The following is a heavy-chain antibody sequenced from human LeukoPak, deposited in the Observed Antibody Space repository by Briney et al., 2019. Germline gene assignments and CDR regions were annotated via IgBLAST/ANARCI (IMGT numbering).Heavy chain of an antibody. D-gene: IGHD6-19*01. J-gene: IGHJ4*02. Sequence: SETLSLTCTVSGGSISSGGYCWSWIRQHPGKGLEWIGYIYYSGSTYYNPSLKSRVTISVDTSKNQFSLKLSSVTAADTAVYYCARAAVAGPDYWGQGTLVTVSS. CDR3: ARAAVAGPDY. CDR2: IYYSGST. V-gene: IGHV4-31*03. CDR1: GGSISSGGYC.